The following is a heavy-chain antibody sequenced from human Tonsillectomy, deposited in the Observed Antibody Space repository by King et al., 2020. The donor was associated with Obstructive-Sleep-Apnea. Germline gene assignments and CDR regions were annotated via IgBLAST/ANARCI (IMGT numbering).Heavy chain of an antibody. CDR3: ARDMSAYDSTSPAY. CDR1: GYTFTGYY. CDR2: ISPNSGAT. J-gene: IGHJ4*02. D-gene: IGHD3-10*01. V-gene: IGHV1-2*02. Sequence: VQLVESGAEVKKPGASVKVSCKASGYTFTGYYIHWVRQAPGQGLEWMGWISPNSGATNYAQKFQDRVTMTRDTSISTAYMDLSRLRSDDTATYYCARDMSAYDSTSPAYWGQGTLVTVSS.